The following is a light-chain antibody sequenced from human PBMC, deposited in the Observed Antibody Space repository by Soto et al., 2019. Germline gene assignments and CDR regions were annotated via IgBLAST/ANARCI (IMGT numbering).Light chain of an antibody. CDR1: ESVSDNY. Sequence: EIVLTQSPGTLSLSPGERATLSCRASESVSDNYLAWYQQRSGQAPRLVIYGASSRASAVPDRFSGSGSGTDFTLTISRLEPEDFAVYYCQQYGSPPRTFGQGTKVDIK. CDR3: QQYGSPPRT. V-gene: IGKV3-20*01. J-gene: IGKJ1*01. CDR2: GAS.